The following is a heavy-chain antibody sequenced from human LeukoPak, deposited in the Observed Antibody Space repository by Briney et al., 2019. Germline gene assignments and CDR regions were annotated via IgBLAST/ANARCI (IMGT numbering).Heavy chain of an antibody. CDR1: SSSSYY. V-gene: IGHV3-23*01. Sequence: SSSSYYWGWVRQAPGKGLEWVSAISGSGGSTYYADSVKGRFTISRDNSKNTLYLQMNSPRAEDTAVYYCAKGSSMVRGVIDYWGQGTLVTVSS. D-gene: IGHD3-10*01. CDR2: ISGSGGST. CDR3: AKGSSMVRGVIDY. J-gene: IGHJ4*02.